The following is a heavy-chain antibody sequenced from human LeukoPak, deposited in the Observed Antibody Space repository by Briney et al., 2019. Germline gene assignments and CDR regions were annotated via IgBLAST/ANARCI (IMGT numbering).Heavy chain of an antibody. CDR2: IYTSGST. CDR1: GGSISSYY. Sequence: SETLSLTCTVSGGSISSYYWSWIRQPAGKGLEWIGRIYTSGSTNYNPSLKSRVTMSVDTSKNQFSLKLSSVTAADTAVYYCAREVRKWTTTLYYYYGMDVRGQGTTVTVSS. J-gene: IGHJ6*02. CDR3: AREVRKWTTTLYYYYGMDV. V-gene: IGHV4-4*07. D-gene: IGHD4-17*01.